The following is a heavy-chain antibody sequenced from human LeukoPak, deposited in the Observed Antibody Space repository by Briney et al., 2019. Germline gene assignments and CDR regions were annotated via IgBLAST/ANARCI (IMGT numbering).Heavy chain of an antibody. CDR2: VTRSGAGT. D-gene: IGHD3-10*01. Sequence: GGSLRLSCTASGFTFSDFAASCVRQAPGKGLQWVSTVTRSGAGTFYADSVKGRFTISTDTSANPPWLQVSILRTTQTSVYSCSRDHPDCRGLSCLLFDQWGQGTLVTVSS. J-gene: IGHJ4*02. CDR3: SRDHPDCRGLSCLLFDQ. V-gene: IGHV3-23*01. CDR1: GFTFSDFA.